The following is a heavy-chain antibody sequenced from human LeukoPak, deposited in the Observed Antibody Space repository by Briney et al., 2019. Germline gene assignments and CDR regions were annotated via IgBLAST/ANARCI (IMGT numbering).Heavy chain of an antibody. Sequence: SETLSLTCAVYGGSFSGYYWSWIRQPPGKGLEWIGETNHSGSTNYNPSLKSRVTISVDTSKNQFSLKLSSVTAADTAVYYCAMEPYYGSGSYWKPHVDYWGQGTLVTVSS. CDR2: TNHSGST. V-gene: IGHV4-34*01. D-gene: IGHD3-10*01. CDR3: AMEPYYGSGSYWKPHVDY. J-gene: IGHJ4*02. CDR1: GGSFSGYY.